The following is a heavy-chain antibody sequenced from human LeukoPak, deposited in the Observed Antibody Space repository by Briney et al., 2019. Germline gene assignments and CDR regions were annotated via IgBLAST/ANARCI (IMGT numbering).Heavy chain of an antibody. D-gene: IGHD3-22*01. Sequence: SETLSLTCTVSGGSISSYYWSWIRQPPGKGLEWIGYIYYSGSTNYNPSLKSRVTISVDTSKNQFSLKLSSVTAADTAVYYCARELRDYYDSSGYFGSFYYFDYWGQGTLVTVSS. CDR1: GGSISSYY. CDR3: ARELRDYYDSSGYFGSFYYFDY. J-gene: IGHJ4*02. CDR2: IYYSGST. V-gene: IGHV4-59*12.